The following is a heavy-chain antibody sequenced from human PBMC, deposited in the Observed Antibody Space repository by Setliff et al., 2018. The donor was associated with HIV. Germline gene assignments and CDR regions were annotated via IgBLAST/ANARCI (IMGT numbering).Heavy chain of an antibody. Sequence: SVKVSCKTSGGTFSRYTITWVRQAPGQGLEWMGGIIPVVGVADYAQKFQGRVTITTDESTSTAYMEVNSLRSEDTAIYYCARESSYLGAFDIWGQGTMVT. CDR2: IIPVVGVA. J-gene: IGHJ3*02. CDR3: ARESSYLGAFDI. V-gene: IGHV1-69*16. CDR1: GGTFSRYT. D-gene: IGHD1-26*01.